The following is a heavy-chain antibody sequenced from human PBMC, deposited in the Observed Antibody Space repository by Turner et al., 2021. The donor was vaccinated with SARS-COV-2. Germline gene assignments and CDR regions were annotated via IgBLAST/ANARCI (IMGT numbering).Heavy chain of an antibody. D-gene: IGHD2-15*01. Sequence: EAQLLESGGGLLQPGGSLRISCAASGFTFSSYAMCWVPQGPGKGLEWVSGISGSGTSTYYADSVKGRFTISRDNSKNTLYLQMNSLRAEDTAVYYCAKPLLHDYYFYNMDVWGKGTTVTVSS. CDR3: AKPLLHDYYFYNMDV. CDR1: GFTFSSYA. J-gene: IGHJ6*03. V-gene: IGHV3-23*01. CDR2: ISGSGTST.